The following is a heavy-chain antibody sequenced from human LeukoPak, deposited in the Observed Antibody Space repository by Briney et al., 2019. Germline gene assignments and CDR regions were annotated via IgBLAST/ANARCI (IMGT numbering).Heavy chain of an antibody. J-gene: IGHJ4*02. D-gene: IGHD5-18*01. CDR2: IHYTGST. V-gene: IGHV4-59*08. CDR3: ARHVPGRDTAMLTDY. CDR1: GGYISGYY. Sequence: SETLSLTCTVSGGYISGYYWSWVRQPPGKGLEYIGYIHYTGSTNYNPSLKSRVTISVDTSKSRFSLKLSSVTAADTAVYYCARHVPGRDTAMLTDYWGQGALVTVSS.